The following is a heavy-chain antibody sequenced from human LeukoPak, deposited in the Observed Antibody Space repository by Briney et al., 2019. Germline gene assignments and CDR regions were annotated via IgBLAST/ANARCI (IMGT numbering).Heavy chain of an antibody. CDR3: ARRTYFYDSSGYYFDY. CDR1: GGSISSYY. V-gene: IGHV4-59*01. CDR2: IYYSGST. J-gene: IGHJ4*02. Sequence: PSETLSLTCTVSGGSISSYYWSWIRQPPGKGLECIGYIYYSGSTNYNPSLKSRVTISVDTSKNPFSLKLSSVTAADTAVYYCARRTYFYDSSGYYFDYWGQGTLVTVSS. D-gene: IGHD3-22*01.